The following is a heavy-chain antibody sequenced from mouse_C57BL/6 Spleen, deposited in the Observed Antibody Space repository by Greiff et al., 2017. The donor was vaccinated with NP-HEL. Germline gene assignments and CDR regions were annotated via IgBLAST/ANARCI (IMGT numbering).Heavy chain of an antibody. V-gene: IGHV14-4*01. CDR2: IDPENGDT. D-gene: IGHD3-3*01. J-gene: IGHJ4*01. CDR3: TTKGILLMDY. Sequence: EVQLQQSGAELVRPGASVKLSCTASGFNIKDDYMHWVKQRPEQGLEWIGWIDPENGDTEYASKFQGKATITADTSSNTAYLQLSSLTSEDTAVYYCTTKGILLMDYWGQGTSVTVSS. CDR1: GFNIKDDY.